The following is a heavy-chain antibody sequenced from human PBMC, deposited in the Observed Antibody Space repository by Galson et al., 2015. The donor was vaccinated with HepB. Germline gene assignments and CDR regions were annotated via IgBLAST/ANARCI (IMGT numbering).Heavy chain of an antibody. J-gene: IGHJ6*02. V-gene: IGHV1-69*04. D-gene: IGHD6-13*01. CDR2: IIPILGIA. Sequence: SVKVSCKASGGTFSSYAISWVRQAPGQGLEWVGRIIPILGIANYAQKFQGRVTITADKSTSTAYMELSSLRSEDTAVYYCARAPGSSSWYRTENYYYGMDVWGQGTTVTVSS. CDR3: ARAPGSSSWYRTENYYYGMDV. CDR1: GGTFSSYA.